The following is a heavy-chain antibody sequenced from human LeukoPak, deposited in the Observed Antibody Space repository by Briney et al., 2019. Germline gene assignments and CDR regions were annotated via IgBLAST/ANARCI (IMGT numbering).Heavy chain of an antibody. CDR2: IYYSGST. D-gene: IGHD3-10*01. V-gene: IGHV4-59*08. CDR1: GGPISSYY. CDR3: ARHFYGSGSYYIDY. J-gene: IGHJ4*02. Sequence: KTSETLSLTCTVSGGPISSYYWSWIRQPPGKGLEWIGYIYYSGSTNYNPSLKSRVTISVDTSKNQFSLKLSSVTAADTAVYYCARHFYGSGSYYIDYWGQGTLVTVSS.